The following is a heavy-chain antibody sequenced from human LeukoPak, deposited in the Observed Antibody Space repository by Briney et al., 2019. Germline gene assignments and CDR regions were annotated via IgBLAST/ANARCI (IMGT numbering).Heavy chain of an antibody. CDR1: GGSISSYY. Sequence: SETLSLTCTVSGGSISSYYWSWIRQPPGKRLEWIGYIYYSGSTNYNPSLKSRATISADTSRSQFSLKLTSVTAADTAVYHCAKNGQSGFSFDPWGQGTPVTVSS. CDR2: IYYSGST. CDR3: AKNGQSGFSFDP. D-gene: IGHD1-26*01. J-gene: IGHJ5*02. V-gene: IGHV4-59*12.